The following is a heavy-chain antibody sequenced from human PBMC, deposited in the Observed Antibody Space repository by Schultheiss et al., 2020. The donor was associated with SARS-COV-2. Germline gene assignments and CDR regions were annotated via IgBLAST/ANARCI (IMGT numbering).Heavy chain of an antibody. V-gene: IGHV4-59*01. Sequence: SQTLSLTCTVSGGSISSYYWSWIRQPPGKGLEWIGYIYYSGSTYYNPSLKSRVTISVDTSKNQFSLKLSSVTAADTAVYYCARDRGQLGWFDPWGQGTLVTVSS. CDR1: GGSISSYY. CDR3: ARDRGQLGWFDP. D-gene: IGHD6-6*01. J-gene: IGHJ5*02. CDR2: IYYSGST.